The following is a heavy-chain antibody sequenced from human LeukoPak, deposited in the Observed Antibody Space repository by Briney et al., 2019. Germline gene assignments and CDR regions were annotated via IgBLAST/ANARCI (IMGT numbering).Heavy chain of an antibody. CDR2: IYSRGGT. V-gene: IGHV3-69-1*01. D-gene: IGHD7-27*01. J-gene: IGHJ2*01. CDR1: GFTFTDHP. Sequence: GESLRLSCVASGFTFTDHPMNWVRQAPGKGLEWVSLIYSRGGTSYADSVKGRFTISRDNARNSLYLQMNSLRAEDTAVYYCAREAGTGERWYFDLWGRGTLVTVSS. CDR3: AREAGTGERWYFDL.